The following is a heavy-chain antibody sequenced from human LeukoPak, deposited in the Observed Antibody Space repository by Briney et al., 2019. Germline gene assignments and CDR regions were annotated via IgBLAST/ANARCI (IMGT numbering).Heavy chain of an antibody. J-gene: IGHJ5*02. Sequence: GASVKVSCKASGYTFTSYYMHWVRQAPGQGLEWMGIINPSGGSTSYAQKFQGRVTMTRDTSTSTVYMELSSLGSEDTAVYYCSVAVAAASNWFDPWGQGTLVTVSS. D-gene: IGHD6-19*01. CDR3: SVAVAAASNWFDP. CDR1: GYTFTSYY. CDR2: INPSGGST. V-gene: IGHV1-46*01.